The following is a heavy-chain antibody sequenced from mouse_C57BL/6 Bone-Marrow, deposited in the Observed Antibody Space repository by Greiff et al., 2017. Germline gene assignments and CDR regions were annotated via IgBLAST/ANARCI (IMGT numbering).Heavy chain of an antibody. CDR1: GYTFTSYW. V-gene: IGHV1-64*01. D-gene: IGHD1-1*01. CDR3: ARKDDGSSYLFAY. CDR2: IHPNSGST. J-gene: IGHJ3*01. Sequence: QVQLQQPGAELVKPGASVKLSCKASGYTFTSYWMHWVKQRPGQGLEWIGMIHPNSGSTNYNEKFKSKATLTVDKSSSTAYMQLSSLTSGDSAVYYCARKDDGSSYLFAYWGQGTLVTVSA.